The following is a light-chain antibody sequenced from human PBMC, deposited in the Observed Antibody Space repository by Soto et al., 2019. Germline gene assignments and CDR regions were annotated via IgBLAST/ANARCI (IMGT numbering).Light chain of an antibody. Sequence: DIQMTQSPSTLSASVGDRVTITCRASQSISSWVAWYQQKPGKAPNLLIYKASSLESGVPSRFSGSGSGTEFILTISSLQPDDFATYHCQQYNSYPYTFGQGTKLEIK. J-gene: IGKJ2*01. V-gene: IGKV1-5*03. CDR1: QSISSW. CDR3: QQYNSYPYT. CDR2: KAS.